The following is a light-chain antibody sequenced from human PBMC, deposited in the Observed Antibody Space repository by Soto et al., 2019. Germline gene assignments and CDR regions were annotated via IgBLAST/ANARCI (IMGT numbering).Light chain of an antibody. Sequence: DIQMTQSPSTLSASVGDRITITCRASQSISSWLAWYQQKPGKAPKLLNYKASSLESGVPSRFSGSGSGTEFTLTIRSLQPDDFATYYCQQYNSYSTFGQGTKLEIK. CDR3: QQYNSYST. V-gene: IGKV1-5*03. CDR2: KAS. J-gene: IGKJ2*01. CDR1: QSISSW.